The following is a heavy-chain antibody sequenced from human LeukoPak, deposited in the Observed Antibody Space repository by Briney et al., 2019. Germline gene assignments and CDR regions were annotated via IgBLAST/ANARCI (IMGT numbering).Heavy chain of an antibody. J-gene: IGHJ5*02. CDR3: ARDLGELPWRDWFDP. D-gene: IGHD1-26*01. CDR1: GGSISSYY. CDR2: IYTSGST. Sequence: PSETLSLTCTVSGGSISSYYWSWIRQPAGKGLEWTGRIYTSGSTNYNPSLKSRVTMSVDTSKNQFSLKLSSVTAADTAVYYCARDLGELPWRDWFDPWGQGTLVTVSS. V-gene: IGHV4-4*07.